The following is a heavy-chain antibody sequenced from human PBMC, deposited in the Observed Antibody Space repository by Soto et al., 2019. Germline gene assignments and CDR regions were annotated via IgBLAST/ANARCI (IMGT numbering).Heavy chain of an antibody. D-gene: IGHD6-13*01. Sequence: SVKVSCKASGGTFSRNAISWVRQAPGQGLEWMGGIIPSFHAPNYAQKFQGRVTITADESTSIVFMEMSSLRFEDTAVYYCARSRAAAPPRVGMDVWGQGTTVTVSS. CDR1: GGTFSRNA. CDR3: ARSRAAAPPRVGMDV. J-gene: IGHJ6*02. V-gene: IGHV1-69*13. CDR2: IIPSFHAP.